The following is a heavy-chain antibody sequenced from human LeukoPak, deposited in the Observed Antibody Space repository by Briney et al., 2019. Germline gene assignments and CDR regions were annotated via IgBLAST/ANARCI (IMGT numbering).Heavy chain of an antibody. D-gene: IGHD5-24*01. CDR1: GFTFSSYA. CDR2: ISYDGSNK. Sequence: PGRSLRLSCAASGFTFSSYAMHWVRQAPGKGLEWVAVISYDGSNKYHADSVKGRFTISRDNSKNTLYLQMNSLRSEDTAVYYCAMKAVPRPRLHDAFDFWGRGTVVTVSS. J-gene: IGHJ3*01. V-gene: IGHV3-30*04. CDR3: AMKAVPRPRLHDAFDF.